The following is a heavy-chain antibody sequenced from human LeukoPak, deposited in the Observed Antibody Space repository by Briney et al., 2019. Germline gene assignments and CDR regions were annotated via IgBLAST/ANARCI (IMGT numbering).Heavy chain of an antibody. CDR3: ARHRGNWGQHLQTQNWFDP. CDR2: INSDGSST. D-gene: IGHD3-10*01. J-gene: IGHJ5*02. V-gene: IGHV3-74*01. Sequence: GSLRLSCAATAFSFSDYNMNWVRQAPGKGLVWVSRINSDGSSTSYADSVKGRFTISRDNAKNTLYLQMNSLRAEDTAVYYCARHRGNWGQHLQTQNWFDPWGQGTLVTVSS. CDR1: AFSFSDYN.